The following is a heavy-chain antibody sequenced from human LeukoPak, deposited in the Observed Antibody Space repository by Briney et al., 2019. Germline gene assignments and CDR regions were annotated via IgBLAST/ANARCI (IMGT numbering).Heavy chain of an antibody. CDR3: ARDSVLRYFDWFFFGHDY. Sequence: RASVNVSCKASGYTFTSYGISWVRQAPGQGLEWMGWISAYNGNTNYAQKLQGRVTMTTDTSTSTAYMELRSLRSDDTAVYYCARDSVLRYFDWFFFGHDYWGQGTLVTVSS. D-gene: IGHD3-9*01. J-gene: IGHJ4*02. V-gene: IGHV1-18*01. CDR1: GYTFTSYG. CDR2: ISAYNGNT.